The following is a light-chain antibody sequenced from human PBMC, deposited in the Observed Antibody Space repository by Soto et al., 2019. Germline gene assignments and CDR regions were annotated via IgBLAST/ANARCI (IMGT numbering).Light chain of an antibody. CDR3: SSYTRSSTVV. V-gene: IGLV2-14*01. Sequence: QPVLTQPASVSGSPGQSISISCTGTSSDVGGYNYVSWYQQHPGKAPKLMIYDVTNRPSGISSRFSGSKSANTASLTISGLQAEDEADYYCSSYTRSSTVVFGGGTKLT. J-gene: IGLJ3*02. CDR2: DVT. CDR1: SSDVGGYNY.